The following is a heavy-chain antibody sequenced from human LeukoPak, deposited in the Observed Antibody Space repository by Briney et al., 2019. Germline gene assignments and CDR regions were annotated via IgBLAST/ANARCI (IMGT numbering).Heavy chain of an antibody. CDR1: DDSFSSHY. D-gene: IGHD5/OR15-5a*01. CDR3: ARHAGFSVWYFDV. J-gene: IGHJ2*01. V-gene: IGHV4-59*08. Sequence: SETLSLTCAVSDDSFSSHYWTWIRQPPGKGLEWIGYISYIGSTNYNPSLRSRVTMSLGTCNSQFSLKLSSVTAADTAVYYCARHAGFSVWYFDVWGRGTLVTVSS. CDR2: ISYIGST.